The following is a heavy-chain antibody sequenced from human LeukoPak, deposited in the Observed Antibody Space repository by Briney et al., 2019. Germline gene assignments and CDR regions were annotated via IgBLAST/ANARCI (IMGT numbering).Heavy chain of an antibody. J-gene: IGHJ4*02. CDR3: ARIYSDYIMY. CDR1: GGSISSYY. D-gene: IGHD4-11*01. V-gene: IGHV4-59*12. CDR2: IYYSGST. Sequence: SETLSLTCTVSGGSISSYYWSWIRQPPGKGLEWIGYIYYSGSTNYNPSLKSRVTISVDTSKNQFSLRLNSVTAADMAVYYCARIYSDYIMYWGQGTLVTVSS.